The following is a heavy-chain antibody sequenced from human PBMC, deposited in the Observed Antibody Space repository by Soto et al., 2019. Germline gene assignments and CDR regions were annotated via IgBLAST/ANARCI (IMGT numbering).Heavy chain of an antibody. J-gene: IGHJ4*02. CDR3: ARALDNWNDAFDY. CDR1: GYTFTSYA. CDR2: INAGNGNT. D-gene: IGHD1-1*01. Sequence: ASVKVSCKASGYTFTSYAMPWVRQAPGQRLEWMGWINAGNGNTKYSQKFQGRVTITRDTSASTAYMELSSLRSEDTAVYYCARALDNWNDAFDYWGQGTLVTVSS. V-gene: IGHV1-3*01.